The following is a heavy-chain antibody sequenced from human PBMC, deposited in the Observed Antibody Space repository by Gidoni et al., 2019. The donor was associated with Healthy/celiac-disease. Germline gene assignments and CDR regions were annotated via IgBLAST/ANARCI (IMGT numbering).Heavy chain of an antibody. D-gene: IGHD3-10*01. J-gene: IGHJ4*02. CDR3: ARGRPPPPVFGLDY. Sequence: QVQLQQWGAGLLKPSETLSLTCAVYGGSFSGYYWSWLRQPPGKGLEWIGEINHSGSTNYNPSLKSRVNISVDTSKNQFSLKLSSVTAADTAVYYCARGRPPPPVFGLDYWGQGTLVTVSS. CDR1: GGSFSGYY. CDR2: INHSGST. V-gene: IGHV4-34*01.